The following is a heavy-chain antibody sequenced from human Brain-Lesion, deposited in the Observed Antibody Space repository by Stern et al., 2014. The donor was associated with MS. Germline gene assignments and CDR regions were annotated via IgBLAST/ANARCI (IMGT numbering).Heavy chain of an antibody. Sequence: MQLVESGAEVKKPGASVKVSCKVSGYTLTELSMHWVRQAPRKGLEWMGGFDPEDGETIYAQKFQGRVTMTEDTSTDTAYMELSSLRSEDTAVYYCATFSPGAGGNYYRHFDYWGQGTLVTVSS. CDR3: ATFSPGAGGNYYRHFDY. D-gene: IGHD1-26*01. CDR1: GYTLTELS. CDR2: FDPEDGET. J-gene: IGHJ4*02. V-gene: IGHV1-24*01.